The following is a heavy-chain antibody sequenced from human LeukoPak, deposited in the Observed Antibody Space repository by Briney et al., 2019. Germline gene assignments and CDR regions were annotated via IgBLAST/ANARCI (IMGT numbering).Heavy chain of an antibody. Sequence: GGSLRLSCAASGITFSSYAMSWVRQAPGKGLEWVSAISGSGGSTYYADSVKGRFTISRDNSKNTLYLQMNSLRAEDTAVYYCAKALSNRITMIVVSGWGQGTLVTVSS. V-gene: IGHV3-23*01. CDR1: GITFSSYA. J-gene: IGHJ4*02. D-gene: IGHD3-22*01. CDR3: AKALSNRITMIVVSG. CDR2: ISGSGGST.